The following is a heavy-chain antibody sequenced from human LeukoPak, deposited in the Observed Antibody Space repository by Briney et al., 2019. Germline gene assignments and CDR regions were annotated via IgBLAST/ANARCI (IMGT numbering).Heavy chain of an antibody. J-gene: IGHJ4*02. D-gene: IGHD1-26*01. V-gene: IGHV1-18*01. CDR2: ISAYNGNT. CDR1: GYTFTSYG. CDR3: ARANSGSRTFDY. Sequence: ASVKVSCKASGYTFTSYGISWVRQAPGQGLEWMGWISAYNGNTNYAQKLQGRVTMTTDTSTSTAYMELSSLRSEDTAVYYCARANSGSRTFDYWGQGTLVTVSP.